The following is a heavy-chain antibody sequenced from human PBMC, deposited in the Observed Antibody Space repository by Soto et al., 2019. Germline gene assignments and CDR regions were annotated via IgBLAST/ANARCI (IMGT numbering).Heavy chain of an antibody. Sequence: PSETLSLTCTVSGVSISSYFWSWIRQPPGRGLEWIGYTYHKGSTNYSPSLKSRVAISLDTPENQFSLKVNSVTAADTAVYYCARIGGYHGPLDYWGQGTPVTVS. D-gene: IGHD3-16*02. CDR3: ARIGGYHGPLDY. V-gene: IGHV4-59*01. J-gene: IGHJ4*02. CDR1: GVSISSYF. CDR2: TYHKGST.